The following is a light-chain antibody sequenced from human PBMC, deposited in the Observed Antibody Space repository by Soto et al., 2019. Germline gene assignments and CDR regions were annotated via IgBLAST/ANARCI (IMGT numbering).Light chain of an antibody. V-gene: IGKV1-13*02. CDR1: QGISSA. J-gene: IGKJ3*01. CDR2: DAS. Sequence: AIQLTQSPSSLSASVGDRVTITCRASQGISSALAWFQQKPGKAPKLLIYDASSLESGVPSRFSGSGSGTDFTLTISSLHPEDFATYYCQQFNSFPITFGPGTKVDVK. CDR3: QQFNSFPIT.